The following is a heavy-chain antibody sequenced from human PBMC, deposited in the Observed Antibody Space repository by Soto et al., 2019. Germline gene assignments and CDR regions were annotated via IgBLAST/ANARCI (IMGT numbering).Heavy chain of an antibody. V-gene: IGHV1-46*01. CDR2: INPSGGST. J-gene: IGHJ6*02. D-gene: IGHD3-10*01. CDR3: ARDGGRLLWFGELSNGPPYYYYYGMDV. Sequence: ASVKVSCKASGYTFTSYYMHWVRQAPGQGLEWMGIINPSGGSTSYAQKFQGRVTMTRDTSTSTVYMELSSLRSEDTAVYYCARDGGRLLWFGELSNGPPYYYYYGMDVWGQGTTGTVSS. CDR1: GYTFTSYY.